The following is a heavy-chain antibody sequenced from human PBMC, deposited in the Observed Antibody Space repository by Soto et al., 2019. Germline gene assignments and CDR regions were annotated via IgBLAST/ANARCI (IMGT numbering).Heavy chain of an antibody. D-gene: IGHD2-2*01. V-gene: IGHV1-8*01. CDR3: AREGYCSSTSCYGEADY. Sequence: QVQLVQSWAEVKKPGASVKVSCKASGYTFTSYDINWVRQATGQGLEWMGWMNPNSGNTGYAQKFQGRVTMTRNTSISTAYMELSSLRSEDTAVYYCAREGYCSSTSCYGEADYWGQGTLVTVSS. CDR2: MNPNSGNT. J-gene: IGHJ4*02. CDR1: GYTFTSYD.